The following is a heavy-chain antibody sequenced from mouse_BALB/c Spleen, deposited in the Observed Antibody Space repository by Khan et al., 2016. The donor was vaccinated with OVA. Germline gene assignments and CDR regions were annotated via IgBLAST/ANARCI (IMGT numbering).Heavy chain of an antibody. CDR1: GFNFSSYA. Sequence: EVHLVESGGGLVKPGGSLKLSCAASGFNFSSYAMSWVRQTPEKRLEWVASISSGGSTYYPDRVKGRFTISRDNARNILYLQMSSLRSEDTANYYEARGYGNYVNPHDARDYWGQGTSVTVSA. D-gene: IGHD2-1*01. CDR2: ISSGGST. V-gene: IGHV5-6-5*01. J-gene: IGHJ4*01. CDR3: ARGYGNYVNPHDARDY.